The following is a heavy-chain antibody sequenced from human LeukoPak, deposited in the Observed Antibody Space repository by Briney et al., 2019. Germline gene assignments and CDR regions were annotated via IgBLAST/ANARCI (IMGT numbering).Heavy chain of an antibody. CDR1: GGSISSGGYY. J-gene: IGHJ5*02. Sequence: PSETLSLTCTVSGGSISSGGYYWSWIRQPPGKGLEWIGYINHSGSAYYNPSVKSRVNISVDRSKNQFSLKVYSVTAADTAVYYCARDLEGFDPWGQGTLVTVSS. V-gene: IGHV4-30-2*01. CDR2: INHSGSA. D-gene: IGHD5-24*01. CDR3: ARDLEGFDP.